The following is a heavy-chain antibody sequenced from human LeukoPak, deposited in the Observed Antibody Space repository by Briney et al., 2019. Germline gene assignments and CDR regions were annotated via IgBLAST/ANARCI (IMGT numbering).Heavy chain of an antibody. D-gene: IGHD2-8*01. V-gene: IGHV4-34*01. CDR2: IKHSGST. CDR3: ATENGFNDY. J-gene: IGHJ4*02. CDR1: GDFFSGYY. Sequence: SETLSLTCAVYGDFFSGYYWSWIRQPPGKGLEWIGEIKHSGSTNYNPSLKSRVTISLDTSKNQFSLKLSSVTAADTAVYYCATENGFNDYWGQGTLVTVSS.